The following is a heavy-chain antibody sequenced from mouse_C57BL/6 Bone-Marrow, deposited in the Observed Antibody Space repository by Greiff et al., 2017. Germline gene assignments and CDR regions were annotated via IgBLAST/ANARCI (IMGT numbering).Heavy chain of an antibody. V-gene: IGHV5-12*01. J-gene: IGHJ4*01. Sequence: EVHLVESGGGLVQPGGSLKLSCAASGFTFSDYYMYWVRQTPEKRLEWVAYISNGGGSTYYPDTVKGRFTISRDNAKNTLYLQMSRLKSEDTAMYYCAIHHYDVFAMDYWGQGTSVTVSS. CDR1: GFTFSDYY. CDR3: AIHHYDVFAMDY. CDR2: ISNGGGST. D-gene: IGHD2-3*01.